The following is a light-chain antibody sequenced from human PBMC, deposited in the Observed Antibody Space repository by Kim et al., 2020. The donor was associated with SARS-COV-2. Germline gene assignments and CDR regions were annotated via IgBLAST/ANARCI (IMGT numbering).Light chain of an antibody. CDR1: SSNIGSDT. Sequence: GQRVTISCSGSSSNIGSDTVDWYQQLPAGAAQLLIYNNNQRPSGVPDRFSACKSGTSASLAISGLQSEDEADYYCAAWDDSLNGPVFGGGTKLTVL. J-gene: IGLJ3*02. CDR2: NNN. CDR3: AAWDDSLNGPV. V-gene: IGLV1-44*01.